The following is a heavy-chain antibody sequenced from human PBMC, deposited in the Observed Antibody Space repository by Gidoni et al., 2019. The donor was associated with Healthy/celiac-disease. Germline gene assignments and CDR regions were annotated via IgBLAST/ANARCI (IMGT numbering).Heavy chain of an antibody. Sequence: QVQLVESGGGVVQPGRSLRLSCAASGFTFSSYAMHWVLQAQGKGLEWVAVISYAGSNNYYADSVQGRFTISRDNSKNTLYLQMNSLRAEDTAVYYCARDPGADDILTGYYRRDAFDIWGQGTMVTVSS. J-gene: IGHJ3*02. CDR1: GFTFSSYA. CDR2: ISYAGSNN. D-gene: IGHD3-9*01. CDR3: ARDPGADDILTGYYRRDAFDI. V-gene: IGHV3-30-3*01.